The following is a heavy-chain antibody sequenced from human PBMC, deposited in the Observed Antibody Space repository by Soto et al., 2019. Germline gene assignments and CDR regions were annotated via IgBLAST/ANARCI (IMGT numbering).Heavy chain of an antibody. J-gene: IGHJ4*02. D-gene: IGHD3-22*01. CDR1: GYSFTSHY. V-gene: IGHV1-46*01. Sequence: ASVKVSCKAIGYSFTSHYMHWVRQAPGQGLEWMGTIYPGGVNLGYEQKFRGRVTMTKNTSTSTVYLDLNSLRAEDTFFFYCARDYYDSSGYLAPLDYWGQGTLVTVSS. CDR3: ARDYYDSSGYLAPLDY. CDR2: IYPGGVNL.